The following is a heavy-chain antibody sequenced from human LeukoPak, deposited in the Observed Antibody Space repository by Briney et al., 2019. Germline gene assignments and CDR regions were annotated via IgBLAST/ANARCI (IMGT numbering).Heavy chain of an antibody. V-gene: IGHV3-30*02. CDR1: GFTFSNAW. CDR3: AKGHESWSSFDY. J-gene: IGHJ4*02. CDR2: IRYDGSNK. D-gene: IGHD6-13*01. Sequence: GGSLRLSCAASGFTFSNAWMSWVRQAPGKGLEWVAFIRYDGSNKYYADSVKGRFTISRDNSKNTLYLQMNSLRAEDTAVYYCAKGHESWSSFDYWGQGTLVTVSS.